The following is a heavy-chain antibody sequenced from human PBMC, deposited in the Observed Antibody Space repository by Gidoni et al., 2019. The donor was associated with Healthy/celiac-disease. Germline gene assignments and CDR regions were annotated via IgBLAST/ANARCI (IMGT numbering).Heavy chain of an antibody. CDR2: ISAYNGNT. D-gene: IGHD1-26*01. V-gene: IGHV1-18*01. CDR1: GYSCSSYG. Sequence: QVQLVQSGAEVKKPGASVKVSCKAAGYSCSSYGISWVRQAPGQGLEWMGWISAYNGNTNYAQKLQGRVTMTTDTSTSTAYMELRSLRSDDTAVYYCARDLFSWSYGPQYFQHWGQGTLVTVSS. J-gene: IGHJ1*01. CDR3: ARDLFSWSYGPQYFQH.